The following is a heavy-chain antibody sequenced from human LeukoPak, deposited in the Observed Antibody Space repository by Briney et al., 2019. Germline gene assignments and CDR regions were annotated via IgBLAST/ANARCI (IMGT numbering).Heavy chain of an antibody. CDR3: VRYSSSSMDY. Sequence: PGGSLRLSCAASGFTFSAYQMSWIRQAPGKGLEWVSYISNSGYTIYYADSVKGRFTISRDNAKNSLYLQVNSRRAEDTAVYYCVRYSSSSMDYWGQGTLVTVSS. D-gene: IGHD6-6*01. J-gene: IGHJ4*02. CDR2: ISNSGYTI. V-gene: IGHV3-11*01. CDR1: GFTFSAYQ.